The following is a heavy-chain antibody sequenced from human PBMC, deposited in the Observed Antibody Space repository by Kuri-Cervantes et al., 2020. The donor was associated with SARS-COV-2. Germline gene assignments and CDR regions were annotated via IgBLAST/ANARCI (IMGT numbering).Heavy chain of an antibody. D-gene: IGHD6-13*01. CDR1: GYTFTNYG. Sequence: ASVKVSCKASGYTFTNYGISWVRQAPGQGLEWMGWSSGYNGNTNYAQKVQGRVTMSADISTSTAYMELRSLRSDDTAVYYCASHQQGGSSWHTARYFDYWGQGTLVTVSS. V-gene: IGHV1-18*04. CDR3: ASHQQGGSSWHTARYFDY. J-gene: IGHJ4*02. CDR2: SSGYNGNT.